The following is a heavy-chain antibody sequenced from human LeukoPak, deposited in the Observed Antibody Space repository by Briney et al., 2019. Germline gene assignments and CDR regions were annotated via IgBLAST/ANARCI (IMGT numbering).Heavy chain of an antibody. CDR3: ARDIAVAGTGNWFDP. Sequence: SETLSLTCTVSGGSISSGDYYWSWIRQPPGKGLEWIGYIYYSGSTYYNPSLKSRVTISVDTSKNQFSLKLSSVTAADTAVYCCARDIAVAGTGNWFDPWGQGTLVTVSS. V-gene: IGHV4-30-4*08. CDR1: GGSISSGDYY. D-gene: IGHD6-19*01. CDR2: IYYSGST. J-gene: IGHJ5*02.